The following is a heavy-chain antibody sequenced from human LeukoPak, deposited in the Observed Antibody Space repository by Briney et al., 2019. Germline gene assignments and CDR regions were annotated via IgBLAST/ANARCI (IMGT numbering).Heavy chain of an antibody. CDR1: GGSISSYY. CDR2: IYYSGST. Sequence: RSSETLSLTCTVSGGSISSYYWNWIRQPPGKGLEWIGYIYYSGSTNYNPSLKSRVTISVDTSKNQFSLKLGSVTAADTAVYYCARGGWVSSFDFWGQGTLVTVSS. D-gene: IGHD6-19*01. J-gene: IGHJ4*02. CDR3: ARGGWVSSFDF. V-gene: IGHV4-59*01.